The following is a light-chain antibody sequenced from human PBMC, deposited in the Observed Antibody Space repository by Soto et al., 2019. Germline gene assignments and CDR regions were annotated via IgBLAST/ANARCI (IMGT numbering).Light chain of an antibody. CDR3: HQYDSWT. Sequence: EIVLTQSRGTLSLSQGERATLSCRASPSVSGSNLAWYQQKPGQAPRLLIYGASSRATGIPDRFSGSGSGTDFTLTISRLEPEDFAVYYCHQYDSWTFGQGTKVDIK. J-gene: IGKJ1*01. V-gene: IGKV3-20*01. CDR1: PSVSGSN. CDR2: GAS.